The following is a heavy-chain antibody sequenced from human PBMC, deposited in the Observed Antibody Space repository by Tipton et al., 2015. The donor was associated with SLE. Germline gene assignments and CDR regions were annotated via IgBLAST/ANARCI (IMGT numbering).Heavy chain of an antibody. CDR3: ARDEYRYDATGYHLLGHFDF. CDR1: GGSISSGYY. V-gene: IGHV4-38-2*02. Sequence: TLSLTCTVSGGSISSGYYWGWIRQSPGKGLEWIGSIHERGSTFYNPSLQSRVTLSVDTSKNQFSLKLSSVTAADTAVYYCARDEYRYDATGYHLLGHFDFWGQGTLVTVSS. D-gene: IGHD3-22*01. J-gene: IGHJ4*02. CDR2: IHERGST.